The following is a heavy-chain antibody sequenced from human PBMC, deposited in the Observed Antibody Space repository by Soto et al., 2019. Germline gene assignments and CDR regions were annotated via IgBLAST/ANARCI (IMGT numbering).Heavy chain of an antibody. D-gene: IGHD7-27*01. CDR3: ARGPSGDKVDS. J-gene: IGHJ4*02. CDR1: GGFITSGDYY. Sequence: QVQLQESGPGLVKPSQTLSLTCAVSGGFITSGDYYWSWIRQPPGKGMGWIGHIYNSGSTYNNPSLKSRSSISVDTSNNHFTLNLSSMTAADTAVYYCARGPSGDKVDSWGQGILVTVSS. CDR2: IYNSGST. V-gene: IGHV4-30-4*01.